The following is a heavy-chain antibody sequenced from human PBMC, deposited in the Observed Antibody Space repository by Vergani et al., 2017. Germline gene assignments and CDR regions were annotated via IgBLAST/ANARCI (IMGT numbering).Heavy chain of an antibody. V-gene: IGHV3-30*02. CDR2: IQFDGSNQ. CDR1: GFTLSNYD. CDR3: AKHFRGWGIDY. Sequence: QVQLVESGGGVVQRGGSLRLSCATSGFTLSNYDMQWIRQGLGKGLEFVAFIQFDGSNQYYADSVKGRFTLSRDFSKNTLYLQMNSLSTDDTATYYCAKHFRGWGIDYWGQGTQVIVSS. D-gene: IGHD3-16*01. J-gene: IGHJ4*02.